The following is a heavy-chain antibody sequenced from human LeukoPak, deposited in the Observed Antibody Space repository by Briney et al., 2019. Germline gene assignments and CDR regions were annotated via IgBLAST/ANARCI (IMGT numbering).Heavy chain of an antibody. Sequence: IPSETLSLTCTVSGGSISSYYWSWIRQPPGKGLEWIGYIYYGGSTNYNPSLKSRVTISVDTSKNQFSLKLSSVTAADTAVYYCARDHWAPYCGGDCYSAFDIWGQGTMVTVSS. D-gene: IGHD2-21*02. CDR3: ARDHWAPYCGGDCYSAFDI. V-gene: IGHV4-59*01. CDR2: IYYGGST. CDR1: GGSISSYY. J-gene: IGHJ3*02.